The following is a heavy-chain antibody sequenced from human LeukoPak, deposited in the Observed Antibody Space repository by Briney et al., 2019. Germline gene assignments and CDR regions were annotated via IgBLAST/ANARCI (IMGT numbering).Heavy chain of an antibody. V-gene: IGHV3-48*03. J-gene: IGHJ5*02. D-gene: IGHD3-10*01. CDR1: GFTFSSYE. CDR3: ARGQWFGDSPWFDP. Sequence: GGSLRLSCAASGFTFSSYEMNWIRQAPGKGLEWVSYISSSGSTIYYADSVKGRFTISRDNAKNSLYLQMNSLRAEDTAVYYCARGQWFGDSPWFDPWGQGTLVTVSS. CDR2: ISSSGSTI.